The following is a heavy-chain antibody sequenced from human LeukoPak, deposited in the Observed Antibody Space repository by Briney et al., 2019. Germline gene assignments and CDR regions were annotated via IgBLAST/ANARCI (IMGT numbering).Heavy chain of an antibody. CDR1: GYSISSGYY. Sequence: SETLSLTCTVSGYSISSGYYWGWIRQPPGKGLEWIGRIYTSGSTNYNPSLKSRVTISVDTSKNQFSLKLSSVTAADTAVYYCARAGAVVDNWFDPWGQGTLVTVSS. V-gene: IGHV4-38-2*02. D-gene: IGHD2-15*01. CDR3: ARAGAVVDNWFDP. CDR2: IYTSGST. J-gene: IGHJ5*02.